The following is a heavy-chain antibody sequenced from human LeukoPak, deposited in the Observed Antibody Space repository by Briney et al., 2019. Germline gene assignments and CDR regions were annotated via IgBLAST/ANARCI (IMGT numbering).Heavy chain of an antibody. CDR3: ARGAAYYFGSGSLGY. V-gene: IGHV3-48*04. CDR2: ISSRNSTM. CDR1: GFTFSSYA. J-gene: IGHJ4*02. Sequence: GGSLRLSCAASGFTFSSYAMSWVRQAPGKGLEWVSYISSRNSTMYYADSVKGRFTISRDNAKNSLYLQMNSLRAEDTAVYYCARGAAYYFGSGSLGYWGQGTLVTVSS. D-gene: IGHD3-10*01.